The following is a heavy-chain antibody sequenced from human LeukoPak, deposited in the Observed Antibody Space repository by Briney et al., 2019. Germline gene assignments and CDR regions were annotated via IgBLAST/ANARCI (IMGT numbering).Heavy chain of an antibody. CDR3: ARALVGDSSGSYYFDY. D-gene: IGHD3-22*01. CDR1: GYSFTSYW. J-gene: IGHJ4*02. Sequence: GESLKISCKGSGYSFTSYWIGWVRQVPGRGLEWMGIIYPGDSDTRYSPSFQGQVTISADKSISTAYLQWSSLKASDTAMYYCARALVGDSSGSYYFDYWGQGTLVTVSS. V-gene: IGHV5-51*01. CDR2: IYPGDSDT.